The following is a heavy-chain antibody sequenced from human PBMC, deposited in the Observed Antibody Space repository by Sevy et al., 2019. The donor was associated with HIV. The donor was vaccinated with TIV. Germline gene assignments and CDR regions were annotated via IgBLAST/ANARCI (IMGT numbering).Heavy chain of an antibody. CDR2: IGSSGTNI. CDR3: ASRKLWFFGSTRSRGEVEYFQH. V-gene: IGHV3-48*02. CDR1: GFTFSTYS. Sequence: GGSLRLSCAASGFTFSTYSMNWVRQAPGKGLEWVSYIGSSGTNICYGDSVKGRFTISRDNAKNSLYLQMNSLRDEDTDTYYCASRKLWFFGSTRSRGEVEYFQHWGQGTLVTVSS. D-gene: IGHD3-10*01. J-gene: IGHJ1*01.